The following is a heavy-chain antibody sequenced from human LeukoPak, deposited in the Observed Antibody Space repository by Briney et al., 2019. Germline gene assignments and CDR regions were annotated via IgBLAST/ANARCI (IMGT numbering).Heavy chain of an antibody. CDR1: GGSISSYY. CDR3: ARGPGYCSGGSCYLSYNWFDP. CDR2: IYYSGST. J-gene: IGHJ5*01. Sequence: SETLSLTCTVSGGSISSYYWSWIRQPPGKGLEWIGYIYYSGSTNYNPSLKSRVTISVDTSKNQFSLKLSSVTAADTAVYYCARGPGYCSGGSCYLSYNWFDPWGQGTTVTVSS. V-gene: IGHV4-59*01. D-gene: IGHD2-15*01.